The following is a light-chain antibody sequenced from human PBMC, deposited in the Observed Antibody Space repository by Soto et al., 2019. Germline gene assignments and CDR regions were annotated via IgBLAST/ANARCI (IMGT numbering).Light chain of an antibody. J-gene: IGKJ1*01. CDR3: QDFDSPQWT. CDR1: QRASRQY. V-gene: IGKV3-20*01. Sequence: VLTQSPDTLSLSPGERATLSCRASQRASRQYLSWYQQRPGQPPRLLIYGVSMRADVIPDRFSGSGSGSEFTLTINRLEPEDFAVYYCQDFDSPQWTFGQGTKVEN. CDR2: GVS.